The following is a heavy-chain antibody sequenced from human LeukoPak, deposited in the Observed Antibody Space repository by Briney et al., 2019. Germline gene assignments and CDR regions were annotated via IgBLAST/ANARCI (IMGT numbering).Heavy chain of an antibody. CDR3: ARKAGFGEYPFDY. J-gene: IGHJ4*02. D-gene: IGHD3-10*01. Sequence: KPSETLSLTCAVYGGSFSGYYWSWIRQPPGKGLEWIGEINHSGSTNYNPSLKSRVTISVDTSKNQFSLKLSSVTAADTAVYYCARKAGFGEYPFDYWGQGTLVTVSS. V-gene: IGHV4-34*01. CDR1: GGSFSGYY. CDR2: INHSGST.